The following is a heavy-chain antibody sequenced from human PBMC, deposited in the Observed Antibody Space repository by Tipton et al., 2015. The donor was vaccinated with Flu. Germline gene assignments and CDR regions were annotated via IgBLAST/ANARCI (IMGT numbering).Heavy chain of an antibody. D-gene: IGHD5-18*01. V-gene: IGHV3-48*03. Sequence: SLRLSCAASGFNFSTYEMKWVRQAPGKGLEWLSYISSSGNYTYYADSVHGRFTISRDDAKNSLYLQMNSLRVEDTAVYYCARGSRGYSYGYSGYWGQGTLVTVSS. J-gene: IGHJ4*02. CDR2: ISSSGNYT. CDR1: GFNFSTYE. CDR3: ARGSRGYSYGYSGY.